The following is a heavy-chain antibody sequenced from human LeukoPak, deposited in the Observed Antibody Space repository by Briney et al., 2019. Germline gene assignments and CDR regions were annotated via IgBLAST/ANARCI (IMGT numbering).Heavy chain of an antibody. Sequence: PSETLSLTCAVYGGSFSGYYWSWIRQPPGKGLEWIGEINHSGSTNYNPSLKSRVTISVDTSKNQFSLKLSSVTAADTAVYYCARERYYYDSSGYHFDYWGQGTLVTVSS. CDR1: GGSFSGYY. V-gene: IGHV4-34*01. J-gene: IGHJ4*02. D-gene: IGHD3-22*01. CDR3: ARERYYYDSSGYHFDY. CDR2: INHSGST.